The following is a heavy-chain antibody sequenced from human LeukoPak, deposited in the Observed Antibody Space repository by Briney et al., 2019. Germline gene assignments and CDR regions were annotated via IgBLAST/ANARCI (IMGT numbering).Heavy chain of an antibody. CDR3: AKDLDGGQWLVREGFDY. V-gene: IGHV3-23*01. J-gene: IGHJ4*02. CDR1: GFTFSSYA. Sequence: GGSLRLSCAASGFTFSSYAMTWVRQAPGKGLEWVSAISGSGGSTYYADSVKGRFTISRDNSKNTLYLQMNSLRAEDTAVYYCAKDLDGGQWLVREGFDYWGQGTLVTVSS. D-gene: IGHD6-19*01. CDR2: ISGSGGST.